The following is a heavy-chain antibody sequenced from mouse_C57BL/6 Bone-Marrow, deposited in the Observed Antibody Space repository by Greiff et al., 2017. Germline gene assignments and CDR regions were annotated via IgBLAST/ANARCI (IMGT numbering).Heavy chain of an antibody. D-gene: IGHD2-4*01. Sequence: VQLQQSGPELVKPGASVKISCKASGYTFTDYYMNWVKQSHGKSLEWIGDINPNNGGTSYNQKFTGKATLTVDKSSSTAYMELRSLTSEDSAVYYCARRGLRRTFAYWGQGTLVTVSA. CDR2: INPNNGGT. J-gene: IGHJ3*01. CDR1: GYTFTDYY. CDR3: ARRGLRRTFAY. V-gene: IGHV1-26*01.